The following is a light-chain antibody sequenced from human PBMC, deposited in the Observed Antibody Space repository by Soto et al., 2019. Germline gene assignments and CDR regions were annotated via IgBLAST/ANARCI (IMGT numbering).Light chain of an antibody. CDR3: QQYGSSPRT. J-gene: IGKJ1*01. CDR2: GAS. CDR1: QSVSSSY. V-gene: IGKV3-20*01. Sequence: EIVLTQSPGTLSLSPGERATLSCRASQSVSSSYLGWYRQIPGQAPSLLMYGASSRATGIPERFSGTGSGTDFTLTISRLEPEDFAVYYCQQYGSSPRTFGQGTKVDIK.